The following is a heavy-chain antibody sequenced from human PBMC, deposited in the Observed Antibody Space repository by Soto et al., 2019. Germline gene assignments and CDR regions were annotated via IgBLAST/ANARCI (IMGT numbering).Heavy chain of an antibody. D-gene: IGHD6-6*01. Sequence: QVQLVESGGGVVQPGRSLRLSCAASGFTFSSYAMHWVRQAPGKGLEWVAVISYDGSNKYYADSVKGRFTISRDNSKNTLYLQMNSLRAEDTAVYYCARSPYSSSYYYYYGMDVWGQGTTVTVSS. CDR1: GFTFSSYA. V-gene: IGHV3-30-3*01. CDR3: ARSPYSSSYYYYYGMDV. CDR2: ISYDGSNK. J-gene: IGHJ6*02.